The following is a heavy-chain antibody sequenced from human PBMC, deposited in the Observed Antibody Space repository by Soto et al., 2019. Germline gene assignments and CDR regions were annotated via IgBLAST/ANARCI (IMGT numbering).Heavy chain of an antibody. Sequence: ASVKVSCKASGYSFTGNSMHWVRLAPGQGLEWMGWISAYNGNINYAQNFQGRVTMTTDTSTSTAYMEVRSLTSDDTAVYYCARDPGTSYYDSSGYFLDHWGQGTLVTVSS. CDR3: ARDPGTSYYDSSGYFLDH. J-gene: IGHJ4*02. D-gene: IGHD3-22*01. V-gene: IGHV1-18*04. CDR1: GYSFTGNS. CDR2: ISAYNGNI.